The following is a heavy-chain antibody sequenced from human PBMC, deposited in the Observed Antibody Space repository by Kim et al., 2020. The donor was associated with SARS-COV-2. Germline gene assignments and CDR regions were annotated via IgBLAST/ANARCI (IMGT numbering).Heavy chain of an antibody. J-gene: IGHJ4*02. D-gene: IGHD3-22*01. CDR3: AKFGSHFYDSSAYYFDN. CDR2: IGGSGGVP. V-gene: IGHV3-23*01. Sequence: GGSLRLSCATSGFTFSSYTMAWVRQAPGKGLEWVSTIGGSGGVPYYADSVKGRFTISRDNSKNTLYLQMNSLRVEDTAVYYCAKFGSHFYDSSAYYFDNWGQGILVTVSS. CDR1: GFTFSSYT.